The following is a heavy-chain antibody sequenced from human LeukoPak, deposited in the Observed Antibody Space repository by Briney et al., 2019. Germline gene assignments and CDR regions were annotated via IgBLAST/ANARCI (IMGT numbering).Heavy chain of an antibody. D-gene: IGHD2-15*01. CDR2: TYYMSKWYN. CDR3: ARDSGVVAATPGDY. V-gene: IGHV6-1*01. J-gene: IGHJ4*02. Sequence: SQTLSLTCAISGDSVSSNSAARNWIRQSPSRGLEWLRRTYYMSKWYNDYGVSVKSRITINPDTSQNQFSLQLNSVTPEDTAVYYCARDSGVVAATPGDYWGQGTLVTVSS. CDR1: GDSVSSNSAA.